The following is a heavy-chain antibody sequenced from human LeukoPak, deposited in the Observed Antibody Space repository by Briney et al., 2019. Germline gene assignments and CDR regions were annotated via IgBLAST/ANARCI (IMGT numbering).Heavy chain of an antibody. Sequence: GGSLRLSCAASGFTFSSYGMHWVRQAPGKGLEWVAVISYDGSNKYYADSVKGRFTISRDNSKNTLYLQMNSLRAEDTAVYYCARDSFSDKSGSYAFDIWGQGTMVIVSS. CDR2: ISYDGSNK. D-gene: IGHD5-12*01. CDR1: GFTFSSYG. CDR3: ARDSFSDKSGSYAFDI. J-gene: IGHJ3*02. V-gene: IGHV3-30*03.